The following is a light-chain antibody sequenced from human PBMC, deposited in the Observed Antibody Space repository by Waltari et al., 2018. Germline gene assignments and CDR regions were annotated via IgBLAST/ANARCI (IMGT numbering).Light chain of an antibody. Sequence: QSVLTQPPSASGTPGQRVTISCSGSTSNIGNNPVNRYQQLPGTAPKVPLYNDDQRPCGVPDGFSVSKSGPSASLAISGLQSDDEGDYSCAARADSLNVWVFGGGTKVTVL. V-gene: IGLV1-44*01. CDR1: TSNIGNNP. CDR2: NDD. J-gene: IGLJ3*02. CDR3: AARADSLNVWV.